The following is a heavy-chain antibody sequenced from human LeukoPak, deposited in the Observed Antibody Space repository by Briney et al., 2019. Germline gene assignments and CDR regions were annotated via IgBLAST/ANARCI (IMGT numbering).Heavy chain of an antibody. D-gene: IGHD3-3*01. CDR3: ISLPWSGYYTGIVFDY. V-gene: IGHV4-39*01. J-gene: IGHJ4*02. CDR1: GGSISSSSYY. Sequence: KPSETLSLTCTVSGGSISSSSYYWGRIRQPPGKGLEWIGSIYYSGSTYYNPSLKSRVTISVDTSKNQFSLKLSSVTAADTAVYYCISLPWSGYYTGIVFDYWGQGTLVTVSS. CDR2: IYYSGST.